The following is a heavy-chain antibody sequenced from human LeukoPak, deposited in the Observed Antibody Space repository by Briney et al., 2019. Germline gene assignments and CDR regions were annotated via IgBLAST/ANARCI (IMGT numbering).Heavy chain of an antibody. CDR2: ISGSGGST. CDR3: ARGDGYNFFDY. CDR1: GFTFSTYA. J-gene: IGHJ4*02. V-gene: IGHV3-23*01. D-gene: IGHD5-24*01. Sequence: PGGSLRLSCVASGFTFSTYAMSWVRQAPGKGLEWVSVISGSGGSTYYADSVKGRFTISRDNSKNTLYLQMKSLRAEDTAVYYCARGDGYNFFDYWGQGTLVTVSS.